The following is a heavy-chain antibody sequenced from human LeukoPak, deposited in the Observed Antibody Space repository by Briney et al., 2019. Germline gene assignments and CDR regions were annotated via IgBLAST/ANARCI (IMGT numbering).Heavy chain of an antibody. CDR3: ARDLGDNWNYLDY. J-gene: IGHJ4*02. D-gene: IGHD1-20*01. Sequence: GSLRLSCAASGFTFSSYWMSWVRQAPGKGLEWVANIKQDGSEKYYVDSVKGRFTISRDNAKNTLYLQMNSLRAEDTAVYYCARDLGDNWNYLDYWGQGTLVTVSS. CDR1: GFTFSSYW. CDR2: IKQDGSEK. V-gene: IGHV3-7*01.